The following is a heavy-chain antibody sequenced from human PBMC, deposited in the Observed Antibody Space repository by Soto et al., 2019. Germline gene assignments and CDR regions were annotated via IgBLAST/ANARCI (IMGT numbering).Heavy chain of an antibody. V-gene: IGHV3-21*01. CDR3: AREDSIIIPAVSDF. CDR2: VSKSDYT. J-gene: IGHJ4*02. CDR1: GFNFNNYG. Sequence: GGSLRLSCAVSGFNFNNYGINWVRQAPGKGLEWVSSVSKSDYTYYSDSVKGRFTISRDNAKKSVSLQMNTLRAEDTAVYYCAREDSIIIPAVSDFWGQGTLVTVSS. D-gene: IGHD2-2*01.